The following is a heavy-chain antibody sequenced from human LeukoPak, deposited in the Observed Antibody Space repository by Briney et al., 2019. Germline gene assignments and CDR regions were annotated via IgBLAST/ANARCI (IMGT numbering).Heavy chain of an antibody. CDR3: ARHPYDFWSGYWGNYFDY. V-gene: IGHV3-48*01. J-gene: IGHJ4*02. CDR2: ISSSSSTI. CDR1: GFTFSYYS. D-gene: IGHD3-3*01. Sequence: GGSLRLSCAASGFTFSYYSMNWVRQAPGKGLEWVSYISSSSSTIYYADSVKGRFTISRDNAKNSLYLQMNSLRAEDTAVYYCARHPYDFWSGYWGNYFDYWGQGTLVTVSS.